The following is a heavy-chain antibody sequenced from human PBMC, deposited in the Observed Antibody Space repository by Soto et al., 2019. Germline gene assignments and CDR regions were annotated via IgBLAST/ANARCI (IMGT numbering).Heavy chain of an antibody. V-gene: IGHV3-9*01. Sequence: VQLVESGGGLVQPGRSLRLSCAASGFTFDDYAMHWVRQAPGKGLEWVSGISWNSGSIGYADSVKGRFTISRDNAKNSLYLQMNSLRAEDTALYYCAKAQWLAINDAFDIWGQGTMVTVSS. D-gene: IGHD6-19*01. CDR3: AKAQWLAINDAFDI. CDR1: GFTFDDYA. J-gene: IGHJ3*02. CDR2: ISWNSGSI.